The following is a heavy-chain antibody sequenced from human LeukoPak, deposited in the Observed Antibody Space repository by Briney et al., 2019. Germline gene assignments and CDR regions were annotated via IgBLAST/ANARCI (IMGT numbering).Heavy chain of an antibody. D-gene: IGHD4-4*01. CDR1: GFRFYNYA. CDR2: TSASGGST. V-gene: IGHV3-23*01. Sequence: GGSLRLSCEASGFRFYNYAMSWVRQAPGKGLEWVSATSASGGSTYYADSVKGRFTISRDTSKDILYLQMNSLTAEDTALYYRAKDQERFIQSAGAFDNWGQGTLVAVSS. CDR3: AKDQERFIQSAGAFDN. J-gene: IGHJ4*02.